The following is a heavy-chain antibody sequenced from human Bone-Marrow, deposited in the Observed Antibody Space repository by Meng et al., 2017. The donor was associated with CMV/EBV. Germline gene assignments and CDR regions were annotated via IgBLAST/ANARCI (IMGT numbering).Heavy chain of an antibody. V-gene: IGHV3-43*01. J-gene: IGHJ6*02. D-gene: IGHD2-2*01. Sequence: GGSLRLSCAASGFTFDDYTMHWVRQAPGKGLEWVSLISWDGGSTYYADSVKGRFTTSRDNSKNSLYLQMNSLRTEDTALYYCAKDIGCSSTSCYHGMDVWGQGTTVTVSS. CDR2: ISWDGGST. CDR1: GFTFDDYT. CDR3: AKDIGCSSTSCYHGMDV.